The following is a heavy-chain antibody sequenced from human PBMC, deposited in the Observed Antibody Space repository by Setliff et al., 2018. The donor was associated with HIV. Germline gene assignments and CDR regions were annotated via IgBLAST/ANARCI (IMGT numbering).Heavy chain of an antibody. CDR2: ISTFDGNT. D-gene: IGHD4-17*01. V-gene: IGHV1-18*01. CDR3: ARVPGDYGDNPIDY. J-gene: IGHJ4*02. CDR1: GYNLFSYG. Sequence: ASVKVSCKASGYNLFSYGISWVRQAPGQGLEWMGWISTFDGNTDYAQNVQDRVTMTTDTSTSTVYMELRSLRSDDTAVYYCARVPGDYGDNPIDYWGQGTLVTVSS.